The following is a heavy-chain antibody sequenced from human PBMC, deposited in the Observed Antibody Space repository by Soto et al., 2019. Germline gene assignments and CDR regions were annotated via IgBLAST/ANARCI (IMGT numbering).Heavy chain of an antibody. V-gene: IGHV1-3*01. D-gene: IGHD6-13*01. Sequence: ASVKVSCKVSGYTFTSYAMHWVRQAPGQRLEWMGWINAGNGNTKYSQKFQGRVTITRDTSASTAYMELSSLRSEDTAVYYCAIESSIAAAGYYFYYWGQGTLVT. CDR3: AIESSIAAAGYYFYY. CDR2: INAGNGNT. J-gene: IGHJ4*02. CDR1: GYTFTSYA.